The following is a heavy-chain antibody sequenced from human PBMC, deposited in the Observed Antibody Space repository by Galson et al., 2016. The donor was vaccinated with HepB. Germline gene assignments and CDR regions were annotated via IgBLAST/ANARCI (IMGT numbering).Heavy chain of an antibody. CDR2: MIYDGSKQ. J-gene: IGHJ3*02. V-gene: IGHV3-30*03. Sequence: SLRLSCAASGFTFSSYGMHWVRQAPGKGLEWVALMIYDGSKQYYADSVKGRFTISRDNSKNTLYLQMDSLRAEDTAVYYCAREHDIWTSYAFDIWGQGTMITVSS. D-gene: IGHD3/OR15-3a*01. CDR1: GFTFSSYG. CDR3: AREHDIWTSYAFDI.